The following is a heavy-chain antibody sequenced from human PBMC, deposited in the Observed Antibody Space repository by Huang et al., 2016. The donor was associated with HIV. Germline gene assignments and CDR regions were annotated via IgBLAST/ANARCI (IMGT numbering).Heavy chain of an antibody. D-gene: IGHD3-16*01. CDR1: GGSFNNFG. V-gene: IGHV1-69*13. Sequence: QVQLVQSGAEVRKPGSSVKVSCRASGGSFNNFGINWVRQAPGRGLGWMGGIIPGFGTRNDAQRFKHRVTITADETTGVVHLEVTSLRSDDTAVYFCAKRGGAWGSPYAFDLWGPGTMVTVSS. CDR3: AKRGGAWGSPYAFDL. CDR2: IIPGFGTR. J-gene: IGHJ3*01.